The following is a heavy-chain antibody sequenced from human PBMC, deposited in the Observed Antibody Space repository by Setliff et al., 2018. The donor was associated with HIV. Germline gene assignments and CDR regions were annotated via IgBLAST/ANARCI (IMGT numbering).Heavy chain of an antibody. CDR2: FNTETRNP. Sequence: ASVKVSCKASGYTVTTYGISWVRQAPGQGLEWMGWFNTETRNPMYAQAFKGRLVFSLDTSISTAYMELSRLRSDDTAVYYCASGSEGSSSSEFDYWGQGTLVTVSS. V-gene: IGHV7-4-1*02. J-gene: IGHJ4*02. D-gene: IGHD6-6*01. CDR3: ASGSEGSSSSEFDY. CDR1: GYTVTTYG.